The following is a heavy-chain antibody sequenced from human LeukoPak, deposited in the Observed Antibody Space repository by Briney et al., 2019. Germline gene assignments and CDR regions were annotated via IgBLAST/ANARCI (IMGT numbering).Heavy chain of an antibody. CDR1: GGSISSNTYY. D-gene: IGHD2/OR15-2a*01. CDR2: INHSGST. J-gene: IGHJ5*02. Sequence: SETLSLTCTVSGGSISSNTYYWSWIRQPPGKGLEWIGEINHSGSTNYNPSLKSRVTISVDTSKNQFSLKLSSVTAADTAVYYCARSISRFDPWGQGTLVTVSS. V-gene: IGHV4-39*07. CDR3: ARSISRFDP.